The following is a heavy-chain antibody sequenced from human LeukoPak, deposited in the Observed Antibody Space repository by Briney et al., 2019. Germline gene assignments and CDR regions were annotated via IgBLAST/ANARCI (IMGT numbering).Heavy chain of an antibody. CDR1: GGSISSYY. Sequence: SETLSLTCTVSGGSISSYYWSWLRLPPGKGPEWIGSISHSGSTNYNPSLKSRVTISIDTSKNHFSLKVTSVTAADTAVYYCARGLGSYPYYFDYWGQGTLVTVSS. V-gene: IGHV4-59*01. CDR3: ARGLGSYPYYFDY. D-gene: IGHD1-26*01. CDR2: ISHSGST. J-gene: IGHJ4*02.